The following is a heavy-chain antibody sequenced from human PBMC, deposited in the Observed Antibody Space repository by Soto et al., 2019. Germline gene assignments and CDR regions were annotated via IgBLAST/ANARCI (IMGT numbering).Heavy chain of an antibody. V-gene: IGHV1-69*12. CDR1: GGTFSSYA. CDR3: ASEATTGGGYFDY. Sequence: QVQLVQSGAEVKKPGSSVKVSCKASGGTFSSYAISWVRQAPGQGLEWMGGIIPIFGTATYAQKFQGRVTITADDSTSTAYMELSSLRCEDTAVYYCASEATTGGGYFDYWGKGTLVTVSS. D-gene: IGHD1-26*01. CDR2: IIPIFGTA. J-gene: IGHJ4*02.